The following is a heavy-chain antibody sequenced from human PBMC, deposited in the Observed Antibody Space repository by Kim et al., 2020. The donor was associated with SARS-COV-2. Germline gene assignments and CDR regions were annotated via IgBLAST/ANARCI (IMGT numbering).Heavy chain of an antibody. D-gene: IGHD2-2*01. V-gene: IGHV4-34*01. J-gene: IGHJ4*02. Sequence: YRPSLKSRVTISVDTAKNQYALRLRSVTAADTAVYYCARGEADHAPCPFDYWGKGTLVSVSS. CDR3: ARGEADHAPCPFDY.